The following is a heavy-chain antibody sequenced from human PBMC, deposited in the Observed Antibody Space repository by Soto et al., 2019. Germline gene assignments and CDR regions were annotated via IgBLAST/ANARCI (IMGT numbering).Heavy chain of an antibody. CDR2: INAGNGNT. D-gene: IGHD3-22*01. Sequence: ASVKVSCKASGYTFTSYAMHWVRQAPGQRLEWMGWINAGNGNTKYSQKFQGRVTITRDTSTSTAYMELSSLRSEDTAVYYCARDPRYYYDSSGYAFDIWGQGTMVTVSS. CDR1: GYTFTSYA. V-gene: IGHV1-3*01. J-gene: IGHJ3*02. CDR3: ARDPRYYYDSSGYAFDI.